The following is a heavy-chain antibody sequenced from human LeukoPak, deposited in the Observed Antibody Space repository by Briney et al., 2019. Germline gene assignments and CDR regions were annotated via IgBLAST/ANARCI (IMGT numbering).Heavy chain of an antibody. Sequence: GGSLRLSCAASGLTFSSYAMSWVRHAPGKGLECVPSISGSSGSTYYADSVKGRFTISRDNSKNTLYLQMTSLRAEDTAVYYCAKSGYCSGGSCYSSHYYYYYMDVWGKGTTVTVSS. CDR2: ISGSSGST. D-gene: IGHD2-15*01. J-gene: IGHJ6*03. CDR1: GLTFSSYA. V-gene: IGHV3-23*01. CDR3: AKSGYCSGGSCYSSHYYYYYMDV.